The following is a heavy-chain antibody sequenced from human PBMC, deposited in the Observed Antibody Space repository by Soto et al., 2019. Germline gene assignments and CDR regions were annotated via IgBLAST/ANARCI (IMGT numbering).Heavy chain of an antibody. V-gene: IGHV3-23*01. CDR1: GFTFSSYA. J-gene: IGHJ4*02. CDR2: ISGSGGST. D-gene: IGHD3-22*01. Sequence: PGGSLRLSCAASGFTFSSYAMSWVRQAPGKGLEWVSAISGSGGSTYYADSVKGRFTISRDNSKNTLYLQMNSLRAEDTAVYYCAKAPAPYYYDSSGYFDYWGQGTLVTVSS. CDR3: AKAPAPYYYDSSGYFDY.